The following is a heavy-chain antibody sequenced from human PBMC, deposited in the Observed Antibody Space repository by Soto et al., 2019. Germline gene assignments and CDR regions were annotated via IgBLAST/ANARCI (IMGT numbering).Heavy chain of an antibody. Sequence: GGSLRLSCAASGFTFSSYGMHWVRQAPGKGLEWVALISYDGRNDYYADSVKGRFSISRDNSKNTLYLQMNSLRAEDTAVYYCAKDQGSSWYEIDYWGQGTLVTVSS. J-gene: IGHJ4*02. CDR3: AKDQGSSWYEIDY. V-gene: IGHV3-30*18. CDR2: ISYDGRND. D-gene: IGHD6-13*01. CDR1: GFTFSSYG.